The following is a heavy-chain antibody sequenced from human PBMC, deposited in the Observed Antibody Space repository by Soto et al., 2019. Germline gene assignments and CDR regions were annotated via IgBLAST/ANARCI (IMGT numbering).Heavy chain of an antibody. D-gene: IGHD2-2*01. CDR1: GYTFTRYY. CDR2: INPSGGSI. CDR3: ARDRVPAAITWFDP. Sequence: GASVKVSWKASGYTFTRYYMDSGRQAPGQGLEWMGIINPSGGSISYAQKFQGRVTMTRDTSTSTVYMELSSLRSEDTAAYYCARDRVPAAITWFDPWGQGTLVTVSS. V-gene: IGHV1-46*01. J-gene: IGHJ5*02.